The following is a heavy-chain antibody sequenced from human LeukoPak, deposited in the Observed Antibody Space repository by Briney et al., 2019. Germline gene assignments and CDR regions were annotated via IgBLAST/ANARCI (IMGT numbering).Heavy chain of an antibody. CDR1: GGSISSYY. J-gene: IGHJ6*03. Sequence: SETLSLTCTVSGGSISSYYWSWIRQPAGKGLEWIGRIYTSGSTNYNPSLKSRVTMSVGTSKNQFSLKLSSVTAADTAVYYCARITHYYGSGSYYPYYYYYVDVWGKGTTVTVSS. V-gene: IGHV4-4*07. CDR3: ARITHYYGSGSYYPYYYYYVDV. D-gene: IGHD3-10*01. CDR2: IYTSGST.